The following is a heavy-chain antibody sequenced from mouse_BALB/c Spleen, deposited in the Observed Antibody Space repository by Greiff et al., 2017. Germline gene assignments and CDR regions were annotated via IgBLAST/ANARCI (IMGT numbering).Heavy chain of an antibody. CDR1: GFTFSSYT. CDR3: TRDGNQYFDY. J-gene: IGHJ2*01. CDR2: ISSGGSYT. V-gene: IGHV5-6-4*01. Sequence: EVQLQQSGGGLVKPGGSLKLSCAASGFTFSSYTMSWVRQTPEKRLEWVATISSGGSYTYYPDSVKGRFTISRDNAKNTLYLQMSSLKSEDTAMYYCTRDGNQYFDYWGQGTTLTVSS. D-gene: IGHD2-1*01.